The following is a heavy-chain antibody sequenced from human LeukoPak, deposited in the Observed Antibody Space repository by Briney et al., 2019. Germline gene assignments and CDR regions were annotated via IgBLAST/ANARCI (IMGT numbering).Heavy chain of an antibody. D-gene: IGHD3-22*01. J-gene: IGHJ4*02. CDR3: TADPYYYYTSGYPFDY. V-gene: IGHV3-15*01. CDR2: IKSTTDGRTP. Sequence: PGGYLRLYCAAYGFTFSNTWMGWDRQAPGKGLEWGGRIKSTTDGRTPDYSAHVKRRFTISRDDSKNTLYLQMNSLKTEDAAVYYCTADPYYYYTSGYPFDYWGQGTLVTVAS. CDR1: GFTFSNTW.